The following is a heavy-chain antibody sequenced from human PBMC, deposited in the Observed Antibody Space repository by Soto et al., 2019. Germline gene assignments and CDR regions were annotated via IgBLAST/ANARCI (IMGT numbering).Heavy chain of an antibody. Sequence: QVQLVESGGGVVQPGRSLRLSCAASGFTFSGYGMHWFRQAPGKGLEWVAVISYDGSDKYYADSVKGRFTISRDNSTNTLYLQMNSLRAEDTALYYCANAAGGGGWYFDLWGRGTLVTVSS. V-gene: IGHV3-30*18. J-gene: IGHJ2*01. D-gene: IGHD6-19*01. CDR3: ANAAGGGGWYFDL. CDR2: ISYDGSDK. CDR1: GFTFSGYG.